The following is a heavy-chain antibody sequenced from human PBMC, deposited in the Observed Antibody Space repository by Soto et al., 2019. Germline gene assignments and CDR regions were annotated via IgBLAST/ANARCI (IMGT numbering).Heavy chain of an antibody. D-gene: IGHD5-18*01. V-gene: IGHV4-59*08. CDR3: ARRYSYGHFDY. CDR1: GASISSSY. CDR2: IYNSGST. Sequence: QVQLQESGPGLVKPSETLSLTCTVSGASISSSYWCWIRQPPGKGLEWIGSIYNSGSTPYNPSLKSRVTISVDTSKNQFSLKLSSVTAADTAVYYCARRYSYGHFDYWGQGTLVTVSS. J-gene: IGHJ4*02.